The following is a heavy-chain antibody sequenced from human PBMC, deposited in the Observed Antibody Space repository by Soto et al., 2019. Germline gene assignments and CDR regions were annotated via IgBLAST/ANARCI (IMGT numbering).Heavy chain of an antibody. D-gene: IGHD2-15*01. J-gene: IGHJ4*02. CDR3: ARDGCSGGSCYSGGWYFDY. V-gene: IGHV3-53*01. CDR1: GFTVSSNY. Sequence: EVQLVESGGGLIQPGGSLRLSCAASGFTVSSNYMSWVRQAPGKGLEWVSVIYSGGSTYYADSVKGRFTISRDNSKNTLYIQMNSMRAEDTAVYYCARDGCSGGSCYSGGWYFDYWGQGTLVTVSS. CDR2: IYSGGST.